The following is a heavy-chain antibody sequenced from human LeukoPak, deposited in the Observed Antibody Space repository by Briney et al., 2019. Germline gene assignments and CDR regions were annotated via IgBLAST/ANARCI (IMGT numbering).Heavy chain of an antibody. V-gene: IGHV3-15*01. J-gene: IGHJ4*02. CDR1: GFTFSNAW. Sequence: KPGGSLRLSCAASGFTFSNAWMSWVRQAPGKGLEWVGRIKSKTDGGTTDYAAPVKGRFTISRDDSKNTLNLQMNSLKTEDTAVYYCTTGSRDKGIREPSLDYWGQGTLVTVSS. D-gene: IGHD6-13*01. CDR2: IKSKTDGGTT. CDR3: TTGSRDKGIREPSLDY.